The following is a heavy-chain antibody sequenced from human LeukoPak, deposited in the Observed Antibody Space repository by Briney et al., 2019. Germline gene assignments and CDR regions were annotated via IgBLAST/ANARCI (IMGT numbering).Heavy chain of an antibody. J-gene: IGHJ4*02. V-gene: IGHV4-34*01. CDR3: ARVLVDFWSGYYTIPFDY. CDR2: INHSGST. D-gene: IGHD3-3*01. Sequence: SETLSLTCAVYGGSFSGYYWSWIRQPPGKGLEWIGEINHSGSTNYNPSLKSRVTISVDTSKNQFSLKLSSVTAADTAVYYCARVLVDFWSGYYTIPFDYWGQGTLVTVSS. CDR1: GGSFSGYY.